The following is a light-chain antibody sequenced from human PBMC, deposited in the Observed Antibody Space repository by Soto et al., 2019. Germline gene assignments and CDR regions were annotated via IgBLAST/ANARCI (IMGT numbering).Light chain of an antibody. Sequence: QSVLAQPASVSGSPGQSITISCTGTSSDVGGYSYVSWYQQHPGKAPKLLIYEVTNRPSGVSSRFSGSKSGNTASLTISGLQAEDEADYYCSSWTSSATQVLGGGTKLTVL. CDR2: EVT. J-gene: IGLJ3*02. V-gene: IGLV2-14*01. CDR3: SSWTSSATQV. CDR1: SSDVGGYSY.